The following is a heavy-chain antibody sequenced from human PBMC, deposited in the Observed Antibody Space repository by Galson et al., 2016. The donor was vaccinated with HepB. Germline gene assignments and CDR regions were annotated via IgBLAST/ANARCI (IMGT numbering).Heavy chain of an antibody. CDR1: GNTFITYH. J-gene: IGHJ4*02. V-gene: IGHV1-46*01. CDR3: AINIPRPARGLLDY. Sequence: SVKVSCKASGNTFITYHMHWVRKAPGQGLEWMGIINPSSGTASSAQKFQVRITMTRYTSTTTVYLELHSLRSDDTALYYCAINIPRPARGLLDYWGRGTLVTVAS. D-gene: IGHD6-6*01. CDR2: INPSSGTA.